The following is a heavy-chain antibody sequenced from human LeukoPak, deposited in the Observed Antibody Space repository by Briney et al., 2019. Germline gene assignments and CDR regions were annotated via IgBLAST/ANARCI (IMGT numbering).Heavy chain of an antibody. V-gene: IGHV4-34*01. CDR3: ARGAQTYYDKAPVDY. Sequence: SETLSLTCTVSGGSISSYYWSWIRQPAGKGLEWIGEINHSGSTNYNPSLKSRVTISVDTSKSQFSLKLNSMTAADTAVYYCARGAQTYYDKAPVDYWGQGTLVTVSS. D-gene: IGHD3-22*01. J-gene: IGHJ4*02. CDR1: GGSISSYY. CDR2: INHSGST.